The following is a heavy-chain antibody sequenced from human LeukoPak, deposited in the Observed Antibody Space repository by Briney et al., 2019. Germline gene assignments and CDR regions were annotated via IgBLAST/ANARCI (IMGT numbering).Heavy chain of an antibody. CDR2: ISGSGGST. J-gene: IGHJ4*02. D-gene: IGHD3-3*01. CDR3: AKVRKYDFWSGYLTFGY. CDR1: GFTFSSYA. V-gene: IGHV3-23*01. Sequence: GGSLRLSCAASGFTFSSYAMSWVRQAPGKGLEWVSSISGSGGSTWYADSVKGRFTISRENSKNTLYLQMNNLRAEDTAVYYCAKVRKYDFWSGYLTFGYWGQGTLVTVSS.